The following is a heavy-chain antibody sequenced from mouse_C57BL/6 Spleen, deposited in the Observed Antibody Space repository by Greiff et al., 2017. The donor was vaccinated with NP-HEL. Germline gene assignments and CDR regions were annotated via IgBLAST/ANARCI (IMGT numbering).Heavy chain of an antibody. CDR3: ARRYDYDWFAY. V-gene: IGHV1-61*01. CDR1: GYTLTSYW. Sequence: VQLQQPGAELVRPGSSVKLSCKASGYTLTSYWMDWVKQRPGQGLEWIGNIYPSDSETHYNQKFKDKAKLTVDKSSSTAYMQLSSLTSEDSAVYYCARRYDYDWFAYWGQGALVTVSA. J-gene: IGHJ3*01. CDR2: IYPSDSET. D-gene: IGHD2-4*01.